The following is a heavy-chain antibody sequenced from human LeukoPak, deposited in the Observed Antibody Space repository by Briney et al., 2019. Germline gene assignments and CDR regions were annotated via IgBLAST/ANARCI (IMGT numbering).Heavy chain of an antibody. V-gene: IGHV3-30-3*01. CDR2: ISYDGSNK. CDR1: GFTFSSYA. D-gene: IGHD5-12*01. J-gene: IGHJ3*02. CDR3: ARDQRSFGYSGYPSI. Sequence: GGSLRLSCAASGFTFSSYAMHWVRQAPGKGLEWVAVISYDGSNKYYADSVKGRFTISRDNSKNTLYLQMNSLRAEDTAVYYCARDQRSFGYSGYPSIWGQGTMVTVSS.